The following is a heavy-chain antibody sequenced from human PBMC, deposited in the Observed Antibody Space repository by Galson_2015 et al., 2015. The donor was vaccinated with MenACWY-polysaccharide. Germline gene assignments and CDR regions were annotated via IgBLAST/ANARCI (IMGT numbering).Heavy chain of an antibody. J-gene: IGHJ4*02. CDR1: GGSISSGGYY. CDR2: IYYSGST. D-gene: IGHD2/OR15-2a*01. CDR3: ARASTGIFDY. V-gene: IGHV4-31*03. Sequence: TLSLTCTVSGGSISSGGYYWSWIRQHPGKGLEWIGYIYYSGSTYYNPSLKSRVTISVDTSKDQFSLKLSSVTAADTAVYYCARASTGIFDYWGQGTLVTVSS.